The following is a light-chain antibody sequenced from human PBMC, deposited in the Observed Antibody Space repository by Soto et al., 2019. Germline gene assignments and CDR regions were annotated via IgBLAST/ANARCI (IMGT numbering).Light chain of an antibody. V-gene: IGLV2-23*03. Sequence: QSVLTQPASVSASPGQSITISCTGTSTDVGGYNLVSWYQHHPGNAPKLIIFEGTKRPSGVSSRFSGSKSGNTASLTISGLQAEDEADYSCCSYAGRSTFVFGGGTQLTVL. J-gene: IGLJ2*01. CDR2: EGT. CDR3: CSYAGRSTFV. CDR1: STDVGGYNL.